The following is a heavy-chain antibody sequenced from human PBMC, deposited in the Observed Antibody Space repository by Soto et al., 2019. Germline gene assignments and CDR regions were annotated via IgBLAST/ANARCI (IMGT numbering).Heavy chain of an antibody. CDR2: ISAYNGNT. V-gene: IGHV1-18*01. CDR3: ARASSTGATDSEY. Sequence: QVQLVQSGAEVKKPGASVKVSCKASGYTFTSYGISWVRQAPGQGLEWMGWISAYNGNTNYAQKLQGRVTMTTDTSTIPAYVRLRRLRSDDTAVYYCARASSTGATDSEYWGQGTLVTVSS. D-gene: IGHD5-12*01. CDR1: GYTFTSYG. J-gene: IGHJ4*02.